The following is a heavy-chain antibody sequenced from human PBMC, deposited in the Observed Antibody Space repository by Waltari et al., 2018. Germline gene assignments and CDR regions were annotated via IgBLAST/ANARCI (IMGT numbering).Heavy chain of an antibody. CDR2: LFSNDEK. V-gene: IGHV2-26*01. CDR3: ARIRGYYDSSGYYMGYYYYMDV. Sequence: QVTLKESGPVLVKPTETLTLTCTVSGFSLSNARMGVSWIRQPPGKPLAWLAPLFSNDEKSYSTSLKSRLTISKDTSKSQVVLTMTNMDPVDTATYYCARIRGYYDSSGYYMGYYYYMDVWGKGTTVTVSS. CDR1: GFSLSNARMG. J-gene: IGHJ6*03. D-gene: IGHD3-22*01.